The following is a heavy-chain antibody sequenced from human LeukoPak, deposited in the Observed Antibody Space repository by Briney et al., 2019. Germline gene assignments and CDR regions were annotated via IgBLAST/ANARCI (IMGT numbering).Heavy chain of an antibody. V-gene: IGHV4-4*07. CDR3: ARGGSSMVRGLRNAFDM. D-gene: IGHD3-10*01. J-gene: IGHJ3*02. Sequence: PSQTLSLTCTVSGDSITSYYWSWVRQPAGEGLEWIGRIYNGGNTNYNPSLTSRVTMSVDTSKNQFSLTLSSVTAADTAVDYCARGGSSMVRGLRNAFDMWGQGTVVTVSS. CDR1: GDSITSYY. CDR2: IYNGGNT.